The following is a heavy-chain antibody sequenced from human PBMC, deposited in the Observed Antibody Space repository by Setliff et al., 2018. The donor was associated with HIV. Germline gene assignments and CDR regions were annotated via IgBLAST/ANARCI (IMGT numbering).Heavy chain of an antibody. D-gene: IGHD3-16*01. V-gene: IGHV3-7*03. J-gene: IGHJ5*02. Sequence: HPGGSLRFSCAASGFTFSNYWMDWVRQAPGKGLEWVATIKQDGSEIYYMDSVKGRFTISRDNARTSLFLEMRSLRDEDTAVYLCANLWELGAWGQGTLVTVSS. CDR1: GFTFSNYW. CDR2: IKQDGSEI. CDR3: ANLWELGA.